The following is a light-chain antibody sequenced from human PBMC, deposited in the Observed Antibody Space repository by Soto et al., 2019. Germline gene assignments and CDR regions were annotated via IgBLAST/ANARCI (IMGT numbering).Light chain of an antibody. J-gene: IGLJ1*01. CDR1: SSDVGGYNY. V-gene: IGLV2-8*01. Sequence: QSVLTQPPSASGSPGQSVAISCTGTSSDVGGYNYVSWYQQHPGKAPKLMIYEVNKRPSGVPERFSGSKSGNTASLTVSGLQAEDEADYYCSSYAGSSNAFGTGTKVTVL. CDR2: EVN. CDR3: SSYAGSSNA.